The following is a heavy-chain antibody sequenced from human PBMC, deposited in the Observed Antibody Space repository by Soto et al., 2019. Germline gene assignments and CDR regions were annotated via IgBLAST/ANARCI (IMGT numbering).Heavy chain of an antibody. V-gene: IGHV1-18*01. CDR1: GYTFTSYG. Sequence: ASVKVSCKASGYTFTSYGISWVRQAPGQGLEWMGWISAYNGNTNYAQKLQGRVTMTTDTSTSTAYMELRSLRSDDTAVYYCAREYSSGWYGGRFDYWGQGTLVTVSS. J-gene: IGHJ4*02. D-gene: IGHD6-19*01. CDR3: AREYSSGWYGGRFDY. CDR2: ISAYNGNT.